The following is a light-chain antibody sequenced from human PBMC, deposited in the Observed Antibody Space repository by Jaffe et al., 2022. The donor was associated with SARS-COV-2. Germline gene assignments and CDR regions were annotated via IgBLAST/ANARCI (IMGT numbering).Light chain of an antibody. CDR3: QSYDSNNWV. V-gene: IGLV6-57*02. CDR2: EDN. Sequence: NFMLTQPHSVSESPGKTVIISCTGSSGSIASNSVEWYQQRPGSAPTTVIYEDNQRPSGVPDRFSGSIDSSSNSASLTISGLKTEDEADYYCQSYDSNNWVFGGGTKLTVL. CDR1: SGSIASNS. J-gene: IGLJ3*02.